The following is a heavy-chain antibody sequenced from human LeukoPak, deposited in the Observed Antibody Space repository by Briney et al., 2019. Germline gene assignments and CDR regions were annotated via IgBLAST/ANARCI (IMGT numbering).Heavy chain of an antibody. D-gene: IGHD3-10*01. Sequence: SETLSLTCTVSGGSISSYYWSWIRQPPGKGLEWIGYIYYSGSTNYNPSLKSRVTISVDTSKNQFSLKLCSVTAADTAVYYCARDRGITMVRGAIRWLDPWGQGTLVTVSS. CDR1: GGSISSYY. J-gene: IGHJ5*02. CDR3: ARDRGITMVRGAIRWLDP. CDR2: IYYSGST. V-gene: IGHV4-59*01.